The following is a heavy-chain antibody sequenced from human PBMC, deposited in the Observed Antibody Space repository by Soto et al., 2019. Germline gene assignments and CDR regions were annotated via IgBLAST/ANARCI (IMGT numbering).Heavy chain of an antibody. D-gene: IGHD2-15*01. V-gene: IGHV1-69*02. CDR3: SPSPSRWYLDY. CDR1: GGTFSSYT. CDR2: IIPILGIA. J-gene: IGHJ4*02. Sequence: SVKVSCKASGGTFSSYTISWVRQAPGQGLEWMGRIIPILGIANYAQKFQGRVTITTDTSTSTAYMELSSLRSEDTAVYYFSPSPSRWYLDYWGQGTLVTVSS.